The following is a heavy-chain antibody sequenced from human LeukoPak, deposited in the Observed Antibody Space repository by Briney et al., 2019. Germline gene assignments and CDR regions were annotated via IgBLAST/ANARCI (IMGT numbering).Heavy chain of an antibody. J-gene: IGHJ5*02. V-gene: IGHV3-53*01. CDR3: ARGSGGVWGSYRPMRFDP. Sequence: GGSLRLSCAASGFTVSSNYMSWVRQAPGKGLEWVSVFYSGGSTYYADSVKGRFTISRDNSKNTLYLQMNSLRAEDTAVYYCARGSGGVWGSYRPMRFDPWGQGTLVTVSS. CDR1: GFTVSSNY. CDR2: FYSGGST. D-gene: IGHD3-16*02.